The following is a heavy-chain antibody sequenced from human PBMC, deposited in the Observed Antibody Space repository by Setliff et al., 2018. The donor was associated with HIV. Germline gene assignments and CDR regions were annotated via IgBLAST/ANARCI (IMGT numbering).Heavy chain of an antibody. V-gene: IGHV4-61*02. Sequence: ASETLSLTCTVSGGSISSGSYYWSWIRQPAGKGLEWIGRIYTSGSTNYNPSLKSRVTISVDTSKNQFSLKLSSVTAADTAVYYCARGKMPGGAHAFDIWGQGTMVTVSS. CDR2: IYTSGST. J-gene: IGHJ3*02. CDR3: ARGKMPGGAHAFDI. D-gene: IGHD2-2*01. CDR1: GGSISSGSYY.